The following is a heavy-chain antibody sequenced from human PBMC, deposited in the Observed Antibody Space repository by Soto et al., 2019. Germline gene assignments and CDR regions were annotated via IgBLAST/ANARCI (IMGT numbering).Heavy chain of an antibody. J-gene: IGHJ4*02. CDR1: GFTFNTYT. CDR2: VRSSSIYI. V-gene: IGHV3-21*02. D-gene: IGHD2-2*01. Sequence: EVQLEESGGGLVKPGGSLRLSCAASGFTFNTYTLAWVRQAPGRGLEWVSSVRSSSIYIHYGDSVKGRFTISRDNAQNSVYLQMDSLRADDTAVYYCARETYCSSTSCYLDYWGRGTLVTVSS. CDR3: ARETYCSSTSCYLDY.